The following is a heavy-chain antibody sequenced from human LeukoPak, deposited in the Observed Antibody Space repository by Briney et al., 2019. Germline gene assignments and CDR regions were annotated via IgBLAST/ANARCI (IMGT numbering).Heavy chain of an antibody. V-gene: IGHV1-18*01. J-gene: IGHJ4*02. CDR2: ISAYNGNT. CDR3: ARDRGGYSGRSYFDY. Sequence: ASVKVSCKASGYTFTSYGISWVRQAPGQGLEWMGWISAYNGNTNYAQKLQGRVTMTTDTSTTIAHMELRSLRSDDTAVYYCARDRGGYSGRSYFDYWGQGTLVTVSS. D-gene: IGHD1-26*01. CDR1: GYTFTSYG.